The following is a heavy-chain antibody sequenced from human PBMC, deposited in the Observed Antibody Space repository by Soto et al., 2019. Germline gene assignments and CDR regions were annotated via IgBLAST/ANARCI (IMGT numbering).Heavy chain of an antibody. V-gene: IGHV3-64D*06. CDR1: GFTFSEST. CDR3: VKQAHGLDGVAFDY. D-gene: IGHD2-15*01. CDR2: VSTSGRST. J-gene: IGHJ4*01. Sequence: GVLRLSCSASGFTFSESTIYWVRQVPGKGLEAISAVSTSGRSTYYADSVKDRFRISRDNSKNTIYLQMGSLRPEDTARYYCVKQAHGLDGVAFDYWGRGTQVTVSS.